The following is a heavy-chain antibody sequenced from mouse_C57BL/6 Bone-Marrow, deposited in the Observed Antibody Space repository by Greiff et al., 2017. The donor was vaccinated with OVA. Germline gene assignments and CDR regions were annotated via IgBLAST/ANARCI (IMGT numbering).Heavy chain of an antibody. J-gene: IGHJ2*01. CDR3: TRWPYYGSSYDYFDY. CDR1: GYTFTDYE. V-gene: IGHV1-15*01. CDR2: IDPETGGT. D-gene: IGHD1-1*01. Sequence: VQLQQSGAELVRPGASVTLSCKASGYTFTDYEMHWVKQTPVHGLEWIGAIDPETGGTAYNQKFKGKAILTADKSSSTAYMELRSLTSEDSAVYYCTRWPYYGSSYDYFDYWGQGTTLTVSS.